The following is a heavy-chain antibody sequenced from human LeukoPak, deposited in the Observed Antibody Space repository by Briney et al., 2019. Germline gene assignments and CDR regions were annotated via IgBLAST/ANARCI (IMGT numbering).Heavy chain of an antibody. CDR3: ARVELGYCSSTSCSRAQDY. D-gene: IGHD2-2*01. J-gene: IGHJ4*02. V-gene: IGHV3-21*01. CDR2: ISSSSSYI. Sequence: GGSLRLSCAASGFTFSSYSMNWVRQAPGQGLEWVSSISSSSSYIHYADSVKGRFTISRDNAKNSLYLQMNSLRAEDTAVYYCARVELGYCSSTSCSRAQDYWGQGTLVTVSS. CDR1: GFTFSSYS.